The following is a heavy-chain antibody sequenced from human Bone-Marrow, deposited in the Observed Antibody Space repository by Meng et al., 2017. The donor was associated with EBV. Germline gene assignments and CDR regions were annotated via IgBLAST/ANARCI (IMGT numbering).Heavy chain of an antibody. CDR2: IYFNVNT. Sequence: EWGAGPVEPAETLVLTCTALGASFGSGSYYWNWIPKTPGKGLEWNGLIYFNVNTSYSPSTKSRVTISVDTSKNQFTLKLSSVTAADTAVYYCASTSGNLIYADYWGQGTLVTVSS. V-gene: IGHV4-61*01. D-gene: IGHD1-26*01. CDR3: ASTSGNLIYADY. J-gene: IGHJ4*02. CDR1: GASFGSGSYY.